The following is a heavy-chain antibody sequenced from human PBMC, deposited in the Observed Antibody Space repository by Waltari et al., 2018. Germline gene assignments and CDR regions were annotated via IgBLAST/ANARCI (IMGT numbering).Heavy chain of an antibody. V-gene: IGHV3-21*01. D-gene: IGHD3-16*02. J-gene: IGHJ4*02. CDR2: ISSSSSYI. Sequence: EVQLVESGGGLVKPGGSLRLSCAASGFTFSSYSMNWVRQAPGKGLEWVSSISSSSSYIYYADSVKGRFTISRDNAKNSLYLQMNSLRAEDTAVYYCARGMITFGGVIVADYWGQGTLVTVSS. CDR3: ARGMITFGGVIVADY. CDR1: GFTFSSYS.